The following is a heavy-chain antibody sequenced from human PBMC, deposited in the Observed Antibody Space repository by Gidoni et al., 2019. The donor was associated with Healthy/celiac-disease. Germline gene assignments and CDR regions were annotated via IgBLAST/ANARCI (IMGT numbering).Heavy chain of an antibody. V-gene: IGHV4-31*03. Sequence: QVQLQETGPGLVKPSQTLSHTCSVPGCPIRSGRYYWSWIRQHPGKGREWIGYIYYSGSTYYNPARKSRVTISVDTSKNQFSLKLSSVTAADTAVYYCARESRGVRGVYFDYWGQGTLVTVSS. D-gene: IGHD3-10*01. J-gene: IGHJ4*02. CDR1: GCPIRSGRYY. CDR2: IYYSGST. CDR3: ARESRGVRGVYFDY.